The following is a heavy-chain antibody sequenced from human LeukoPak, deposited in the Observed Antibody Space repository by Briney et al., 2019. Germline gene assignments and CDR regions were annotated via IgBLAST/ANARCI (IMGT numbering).Heavy chain of an antibody. J-gene: IGHJ5*02. D-gene: IGHD5-18*01. CDR1: GTGGTFSSYT. CDR2: IIPVSGTA. V-gene: IGHV1-69*13. Sequence: SVKVSCKASGTGGTFSSYTISWVRQAPGQGLEWMGGIIPVSGTANYAQKFQGRVTITADESTTTAYMELNSLRSDDTAVYYCARASSGFSYGSAWGQGTLVTVSS. CDR3: ARASSGFSYGSA.